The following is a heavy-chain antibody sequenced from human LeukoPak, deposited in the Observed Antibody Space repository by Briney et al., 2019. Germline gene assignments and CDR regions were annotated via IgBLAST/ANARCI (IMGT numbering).Heavy chain of an antibody. CDR1: GFTFSSYA. V-gene: IGHV3-21*01. CDR3: ATGVCSTTSCYTKLHYFDP. Sequence: GGSLRLSCAASGFTFSSYAMHWVRQAPGKGLEWVSSISSSSSKIYYADSVKGRFTISRDNAKNSLYLQMNSLRAEDTAVYHCATGVCSTTSCYTKLHYFDPWGQGTLVTVSS. D-gene: IGHD2-2*02. J-gene: IGHJ5*02. CDR2: ISSSSSKI.